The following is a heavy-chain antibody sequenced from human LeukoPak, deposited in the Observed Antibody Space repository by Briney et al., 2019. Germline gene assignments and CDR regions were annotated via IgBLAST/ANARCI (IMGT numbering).Heavy chain of an antibody. J-gene: IGHJ4*02. V-gene: IGHV4-59*01. CDR1: GGSISSYY. CDR2: IYYSGST. D-gene: IGHD6-13*01. CDR3: ARTPYSSSWYFDY. Sequence: SETLSLTCTVSGGSISSYYWSWIRQPPGNGLEWIGYIYYSGSTNYNPSLKSRVTISVDTSKNQFSLKLSSVTAADTAVYYCARTPYSSSWYFDYWGQGTLVTVSS.